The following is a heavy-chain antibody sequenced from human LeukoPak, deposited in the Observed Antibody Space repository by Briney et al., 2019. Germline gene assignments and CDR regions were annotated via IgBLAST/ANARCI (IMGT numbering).Heavy chain of an antibody. CDR2: ISYDGSNK. CDR1: GFTFSSYA. D-gene: IGHD1-26*01. CDR3: ARDEWELNAPFDY. Sequence: PGGSLRLSCAASGFTFSSYAMHWVRQAPGKGLEWVAVISYDGSNKYYADSVKGRFTISRDNPKNTLYLQMNSLRAEDTAVYYCARDEWELNAPFDYWGQGTLVTVSS. J-gene: IGHJ4*02. V-gene: IGHV3-30-3*01.